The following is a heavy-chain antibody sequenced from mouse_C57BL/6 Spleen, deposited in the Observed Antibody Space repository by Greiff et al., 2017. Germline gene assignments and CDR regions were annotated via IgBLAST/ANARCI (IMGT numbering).Heavy chain of an antibody. CDR2: ISSGSSTI. CDR3: AKQLHYYYAMDY. D-gene: IGHD2-1*01. Sequence: EVHLVESGGGLVKPGGSLKLSCAASGFTFSDYGLHWVRQAPEKGLEWVAYISSGSSTIYYADTVKGRFTISRDNAKNTLFLQMTSLRSEDTAMYYCAKQLHYYYAMDYWGQGTSVTVSS. V-gene: IGHV5-17*01. CDR1: GFTFSDYG. J-gene: IGHJ4*01.